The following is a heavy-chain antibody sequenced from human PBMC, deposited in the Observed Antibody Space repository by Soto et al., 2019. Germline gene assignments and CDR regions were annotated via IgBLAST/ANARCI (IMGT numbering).Heavy chain of an antibody. CDR3: ARLLYGSGEYYFDY. CDR2: IYHSGST. Sequence: SETLSLTCAVSGGSISSGGYSWSWIRQPPGKGLEWIGYIYHSGSTYYNPSLKSRVTISVDRSKNQFSLKLSSVTAADTAVYYCARLLYGSGEYYFDYWGQGTLVTVS. CDR1: GGSISSGGYS. J-gene: IGHJ4*02. V-gene: IGHV4-30-2*01. D-gene: IGHD3-10*01.